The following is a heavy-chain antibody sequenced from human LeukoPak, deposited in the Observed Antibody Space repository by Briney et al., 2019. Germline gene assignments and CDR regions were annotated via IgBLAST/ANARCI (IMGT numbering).Heavy chain of an antibody. CDR1: GGSISSARHY. Sequence: SETLSLTCTVSGGSISSARHYWGWIRQPPGKGLERIGSVFYSGSATYNPSLKSRVTISQDTSNNQFSLKVTSVTAADTARYYCASGMLRGLAPVALDFWGQGTLVTVSS. CDR3: ASGMLRGLAPVALDF. D-gene: IGHD3-10*01. CDR2: VFYSGSA. V-gene: IGHV4-39*07. J-gene: IGHJ4*02.